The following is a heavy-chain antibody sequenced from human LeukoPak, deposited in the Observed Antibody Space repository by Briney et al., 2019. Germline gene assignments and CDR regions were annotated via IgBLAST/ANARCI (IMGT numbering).Heavy chain of an antibody. D-gene: IGHD5-18*01. Sequence: PGGSLGLSCAASGFTFSNYGMHWVRQAPGKGLEWVAFLRRDGSDKYYADSVKGRFTISRDNSKNTVYLQMNSLRLEDTAVYYCAKDHSQNFDYWGQGTLVTVSS. CDR3: AKDHSQNFDY. V-gene: IGHV3-30*02. CDR1: GFTFSNYG. CDR2: LRRDGSDK. J-gene: IGHJ4*02.